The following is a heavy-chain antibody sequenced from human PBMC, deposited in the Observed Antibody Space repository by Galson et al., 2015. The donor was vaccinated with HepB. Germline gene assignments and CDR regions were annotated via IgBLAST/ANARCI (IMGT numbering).Heavy chain of an antibody. Sequence: QSGAEVKKPGESLKISCKGSGYSFNTYWIGWVRQMPGKGLEWMGIIYPGDSDTKYSPSFQGQVTISADKSISTAYLQWSSLKASDTAVYYCARLEVATSPFDYWGQGTLVTVSS. J-gene: IGHJ4*02. V-gene: IGHV5-51*01. CDR2: IYPGDSDT. CDR3: ARLEVATSPFDY. D-gene: IGHD5-12*01. CDR1: GYSFNTYW.